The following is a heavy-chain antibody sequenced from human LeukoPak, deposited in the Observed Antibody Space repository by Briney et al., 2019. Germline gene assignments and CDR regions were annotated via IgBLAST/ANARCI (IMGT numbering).Heavy chain of an antibody. D-gene: IGHD2-21*02. CDR2: IIPILGIA. CDR3: AREGTLAYCGGDCYYYFDY. J-gene: IGHJ4*02. Sequence: ASVKVSCKASGGTFSSYAISWVRQAPGQGLEWMGRIIPILGIANYAQKFQGRVTITADKSTSTAYMKLSSLRSEDTAVYYCAREGTLAYCGGDCYYYFDYWGQGTLVTVSS. CDR1: GGTFSSYA. V-gene: IGHV1-69*04.